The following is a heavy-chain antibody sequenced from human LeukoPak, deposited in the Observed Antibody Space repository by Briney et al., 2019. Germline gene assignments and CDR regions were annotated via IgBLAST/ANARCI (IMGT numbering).Heavy chain of an antibody. V-gene: IGHV4-34*01. CDR1: GGSFSGYY. J-gene: IGHJ4*02. Sequence: PSETLSLTCAVYGGSFSGYYWSWIRQPPGKGLEWIGEINHSGSTNYNPSLKSRVTISVDTSKNQSSLKLSSVTAADTAVYYCARGIRRCFDWLPTLYFDYWGQGTLVTVSS. CDR2: INHSGST. D-gene: IGHD3-9*01. CDR3: ARGIRRCFDWLPTLYFDY.